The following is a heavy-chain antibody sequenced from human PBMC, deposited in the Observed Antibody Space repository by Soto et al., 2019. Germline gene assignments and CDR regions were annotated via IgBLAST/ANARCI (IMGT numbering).Heavy chain of an antibody. V-gene: IGHV3-30-3*01. J-gene: IGHJ4*02. CDR3: ARDRLFDY. CDR2: ISYDGSNR. CDR1: GFTFSSYA. D-gene: IGHD6-25*01. Sequence: QVQLVESGGGVVQPGRSLRLSCAASGFTFSSYAMHWVRQAPGKGLEWVAVISYDGSNRYYADSVKGRFTISRDNSKKTLYLQMNSLRAEDTAVYYCARDRLFDYWGQGTLVTVSS.